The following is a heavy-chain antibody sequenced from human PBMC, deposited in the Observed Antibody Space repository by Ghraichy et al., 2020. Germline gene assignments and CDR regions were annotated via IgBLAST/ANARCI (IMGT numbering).Heavy chain of an antibody. CDR2: IYYSGST. Sequence: SETLSLTCTVSGGSISSYYWSWIRQPPGKGLEWIGYIYYSGSTNYNPSLKSRVTISVDTSKNQFSLKLSSVTAADTAVYYCASGVGATPLVQFDYWGQGTLVTVSS. CDR3: ASGVGATPLVQFDY. J-gene: IGHJ4*02. V-gene: IGHV4-59*01. D-gene: IGHD1-26*01. CDR1: GGSISSYY.